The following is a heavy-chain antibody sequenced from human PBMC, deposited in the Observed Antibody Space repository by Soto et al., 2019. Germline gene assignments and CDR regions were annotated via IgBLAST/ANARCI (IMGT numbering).Heavy chain of an antibody. Sequence: SVKVSCKASGYTFTSYDINWVRQAPGQGLEWMGGIIPIFGTANYAQKFQGRVTITADESTSTAYMELSSLRSEDTAVYYCARASLAYCGGDCPYWFDPWGQGTLVTVSS. CDR2: IIPIFGTA. J-gene: IGHJ5*02. CDR1: GYTFTSYD. V-gene: IGHV1-69*13. D-gene: IGHD2-21*02. CDR3: ARASLAYCGGDCPYWFDP.